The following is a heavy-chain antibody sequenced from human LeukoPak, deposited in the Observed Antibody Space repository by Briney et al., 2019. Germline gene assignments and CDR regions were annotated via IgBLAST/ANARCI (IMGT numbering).Heavy chain of an antibody. CDR1: GYTFTSYG. V-gene: IGHV1-18*01. CDR3: ARVKVVTAIPGYYYYGMDV. Sequence: ASVKVSCKASGYTFTSYGISWVRQAPGQGLEWMGWISAYNGNTNYAQKLQGRVTMTTDTSTSTAYMELRSLRSDDTAVYYCARVKVVTAIPGYYYYGMDVWGQGTTVTVSS. J-gene: IGHJ6*02. CDR2: ISAYNGNT. D-gene: IGHD2-21*02.